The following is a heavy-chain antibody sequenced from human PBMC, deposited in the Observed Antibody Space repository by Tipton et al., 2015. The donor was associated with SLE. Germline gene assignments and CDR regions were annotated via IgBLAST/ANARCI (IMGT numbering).Heavy chain of an antibody. CDR3: ARGCSSTTCEPFDYFGLDV. Sequence: TLSLTCTVSGGSFTSHYGSWIRQPPGKGLEWIGYIYYSGSTNYNPSLKSRVTMSLDTSKNQFSLKLTSVTAADTAVYFCARGCSSTTCEPFDYFGLDVWGQGTTVTVSS. CDR2: IYYSGST. CDR1: GGSFTSHY. D-gene: IGHD2-2*01. V-gene: IGHV4-59*11. J-gene: IGHJ6*02.